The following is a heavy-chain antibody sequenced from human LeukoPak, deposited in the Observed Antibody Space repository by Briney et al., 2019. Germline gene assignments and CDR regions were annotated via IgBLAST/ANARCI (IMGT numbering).Heavy chain of an antibody. D-gene: IGHD4-23*01. J-gene: IGHJ3*02. CDR3: ARVSGNSPYDAFDI. V-gene: IGHV1-2*02. CDR1: GYTFTGYY. CDR2: INPNSGGT. Sequence: ASVKVSCKASGYTFTGYYMHWVRQAPGQGLEWMGWINPNSGGTNYAQKFQGRVTMTRDTSISTAYMELSRLRSDDTAVYYCARVSGNSPYDAFDIWGQGTMVTVSS.